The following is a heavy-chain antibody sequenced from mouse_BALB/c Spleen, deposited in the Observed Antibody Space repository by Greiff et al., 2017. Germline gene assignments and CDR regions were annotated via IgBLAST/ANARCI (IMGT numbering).Heavy chain of an antibody. J-gene: IGHJ2*01. CDR1: GFTFSSYA. Sequence: EVKLVESGGGLVKPGGSLKLSCAASGFTFSSYAMSWVRQTPEKRLEWVASISSGGSTYYPDSVKGRFTISRDNARNILYLQMSSLRSEDTAMYYCARGRGFYDGYDYWGQGTTLTVSS. CDR2: ISSGGST. V-gene: IGHV5-6-5*01. CDR3: ARGRGFYDGYDY. D-gene: IGHD2-3*01.